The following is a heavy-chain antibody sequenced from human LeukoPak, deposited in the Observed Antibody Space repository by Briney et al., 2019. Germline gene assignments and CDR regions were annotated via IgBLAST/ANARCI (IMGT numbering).Heavy chain of an antibody. CDR1: GFTFSSYW. J-gene: IGHJ4*02. Sequence: GGSLRLSCAASGFTFSSYWMHWVHQAPGKGLVWVSRINSDGSSTSYADSVQGRFTISRDNAKNSLYLQMNSLRADDTAVYYCAREYGDFDYWGQGTLVTVSS. D-gene: IGHD4-17*01. CDR2: INSDGSST. V-gene: IGHV3-74*01. CDR3: AREYGDFDY.